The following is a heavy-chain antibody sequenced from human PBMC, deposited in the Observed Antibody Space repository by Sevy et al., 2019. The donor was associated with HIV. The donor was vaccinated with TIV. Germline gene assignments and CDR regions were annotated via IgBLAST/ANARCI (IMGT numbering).Heavy chain of an antibody. CDR2: INHSGST. Sequence: LSLTCAVYGGSFSGYYWSWIRQPPGKGLEWIGEINHSGSTNYNPSLKSRVTISVDTSKNQFSLKLSSVTAADTAVYYCARVVDTAMVIDYWGQGTLVTVSS. CDR3: ARVVDTAMVIDY. CDR1: GGSFSGYY. V-gene: IGHV4-34*01. D-gene: IGHD5-18*01. J-gene: IGHJ4*02.